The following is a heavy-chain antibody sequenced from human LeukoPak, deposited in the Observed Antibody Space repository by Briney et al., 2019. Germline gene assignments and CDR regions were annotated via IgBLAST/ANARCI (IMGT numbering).Heavy chain of an antibody. CDR3: ARAGYSNRWDGVDY. CDR1: GYTFTNYW. Sequence: GESLKISCKGSGYTFTNYWIGWVRQMPGKGLEFMGIIYPGDSDTRYSSSFQGQATISVDKSINTAYLQWSSLKASDSAMYYCARAGYSNRWDGVDYWGQGTLVTVSS. V-gene: IGHV5-51*01. J-gene: IGHJ4*02. CDR2: IYPGDSDT. D-gene: IGHD2/OR15-2a*01.